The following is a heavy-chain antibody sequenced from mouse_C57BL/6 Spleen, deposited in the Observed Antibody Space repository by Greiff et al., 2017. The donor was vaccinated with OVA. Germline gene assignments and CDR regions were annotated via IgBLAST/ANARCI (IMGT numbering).Heavy chain of an antibody. CDR3: ARGSGDWFAY. J-gene: IGHJ3*01. CDR1: GFTFSDYG. CDR2: ISSGSSTI. V-gene: IGHV5-17*01. Sequence: EVKLVESGGGLVKPGGSLKLSCAASGFTFSDYGMHWVRQAPEKGLEWVAYISSGSSTIYYADTVKGRFTISRDNATNTLFLQMTSLRSEDAAMYYCARGSGDWFAYWGQGTLVTVAA.